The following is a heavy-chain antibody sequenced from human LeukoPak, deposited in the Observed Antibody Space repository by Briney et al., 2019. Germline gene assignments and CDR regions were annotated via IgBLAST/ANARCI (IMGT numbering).Heavy chain of an antibody. V-gene: IGHV3-23*01. J-gene: IGHJ5*02. D-gene: IGHD2-2*01. CDR2: ISGSGGST. Sequence: GGSLRLSCAASGLTFSSYAMSWVRQAPGKGLEWVSAISGSGGSTYYADSVKGRFTISRDNSKNTLYLRMNSLRAEDTAVYYCATPRQDIVVVPAAMGVAGWFDPWGQGTLVTVSS. CDR1: GLTFSSYA. CDR3: ATPRQDIVVVPAAMGVAGWFDP.